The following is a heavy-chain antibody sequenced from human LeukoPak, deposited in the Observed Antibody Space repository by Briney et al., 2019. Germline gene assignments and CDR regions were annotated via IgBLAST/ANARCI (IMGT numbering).Heavy chain of an antibody. D-gene: IGHD2-2*02. CDR3: ARETSPVGRDCSSTSCYTLFDY. CDR1: GGSISSGGYY. Sequence: TSSETLSLTCTVSGGSISSGGYYWSWIRQPPGKGLEWIGYIYHSGGTYYNPSLKSRVTISVDRSKNQFSLKLSSVTAADTAVYYCARETSPVGRDCSSTSCYTLFDYWGQGTLVTVSS. CDR2: IYHSGGT. V-gene: IGHV4-30-2*01. J-gene: IGHJ4*02.